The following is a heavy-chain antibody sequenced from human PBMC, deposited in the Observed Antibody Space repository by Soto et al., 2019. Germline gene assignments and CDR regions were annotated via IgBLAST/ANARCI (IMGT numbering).Heavy chain of an antibody. CDR1: GYTFTSYG. D-gene: IGHD1-26*01. CDR3: ARDRGSYALDY. Sequence: QVQLVQSGAEVKKPGASVKVSCKASGYTFTSYGISWVRQAPGQGLEWMGWISAYNGNTNYAQKLQGRIPTTTATSTSTAYMELRSLRSYDTALYYCARDRGSYALDYWGQGTLVTVSS. J-gene: IGHJ4*02. V-gene: IGHV1-18*01. CDR2: ISAYNGNT.